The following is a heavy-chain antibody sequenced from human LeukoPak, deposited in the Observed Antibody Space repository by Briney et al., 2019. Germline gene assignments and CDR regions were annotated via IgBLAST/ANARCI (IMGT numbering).Heavy chain of an antibody. V-gene: IGHV1-58*02. J-gene: IGHJ4*02. CDR3: AATGRHPDYYFDY. D-gene: IGHD1-14*01. Sequence: ASVKVSCKASGFTFTSSAMQWVRQARGQRLEWIGWIVVGSGNTNYAQKFQERVTITRGMSTSTAYMELSSLRSEDTAVYYCAATGRHPDYYFDYWGQGTLVTVSS. CDR2: IVVGSGNT. CDR1: GFTFTSSA.